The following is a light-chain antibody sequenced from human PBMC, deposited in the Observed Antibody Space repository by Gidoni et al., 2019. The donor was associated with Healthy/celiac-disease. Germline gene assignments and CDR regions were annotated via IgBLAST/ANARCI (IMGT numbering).Light chain of an antibody. Sequence: DIHMTQSPSTLSASVGDRVTITCRASQSISSWLAWYQQKPGKAPKLLIYEASSLESGVPSRLGGSGSGTEFTLTISSLKPDDFATYYCQQYNSYPWTFGQGTKVEIK. CDR2: EAS. V-gene: IGKV1-5*01. CDR1: QSISSW. CDR3: QQYNSYPWT. J-gene: IGKJ1*01.